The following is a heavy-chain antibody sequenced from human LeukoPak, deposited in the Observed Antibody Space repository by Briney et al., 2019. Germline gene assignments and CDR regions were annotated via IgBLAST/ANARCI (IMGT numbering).Heavy chain of an antibody. V-gene: IGHV3-53*01. D-gene: IGHD6-13*01. Sequence: GGSLRLSCAASGFTVSSNYMSWVRQAPGKGLEWVSVIYSGGSTYYADSVKGRFTISRDNSKNTLYLQMNSLRAEDTAVYYCARVRAAAGTKYFDLWGRGTLVTVSS. CDR3: ARVRAAAGTKYFDL. J-gene: IGHJ2*01. CDR1: GFTVSSNY. CDR2: IYSGGST.